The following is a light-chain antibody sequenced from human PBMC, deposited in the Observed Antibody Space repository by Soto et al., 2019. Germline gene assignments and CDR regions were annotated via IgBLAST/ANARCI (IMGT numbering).Light chain of an antibody. CDR2: EVS. V-gene: IGLV2-23*02. CDR3: CSYAGNSGV. CDR1: SSDVGSYNF. Sequence: QSALTQPASVSGSPGQSNIISCTGTSSDVGSYNFVSWYQQHPGKAPKLMIYEVSKRPSGVSNRFSGSKSGNTASLTISGLQPEDEADYYCCSYAGNSGVFGGGTKVTVL. J-gene: IGLJ3*02.